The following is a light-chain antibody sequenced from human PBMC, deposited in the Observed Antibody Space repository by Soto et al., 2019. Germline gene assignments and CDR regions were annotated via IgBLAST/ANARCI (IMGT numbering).Light chain of an antibody. CDR3: SSYAGSSNFVV. Sequence: QSALTQPPSASGSPGQSVTISCTGTSSDVGGYNFVSWFQQNPGKAPKLVIYEVNKRPSGVPDRFSGSKSGNTASLTVSGLQAEDEADYYCSSYAGSSNFVVFGGGTKLTVL. J-gene: IGLJ2*01. CDR2: EVN. CDR1: SSDVGGYNF. V-gene: IGLV2-8*01.